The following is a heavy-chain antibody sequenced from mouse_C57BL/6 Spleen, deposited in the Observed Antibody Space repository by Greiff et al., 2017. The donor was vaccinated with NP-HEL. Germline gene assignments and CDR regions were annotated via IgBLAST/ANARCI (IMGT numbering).Heavy chain of an antibody. Sequence: VQLVESGPGLVQPSQSLSITCTVSGFSLTSYGVHWVRQSPGKGLEWLGVIWSGGSTDYNAAFISRLSISKDNSKSQVFFKRNSMQADDTAIYYCARTPYDYDATFAYWGQGTLVTVSA. CDR3: ARTPYDYDATFAY. CDR2: IWSGGST. J-gene: IGHJ3*01. V-gene: IGHV2-2*01. D-gene: IGHD2-4*01. CDR1: GFSLTSYG.